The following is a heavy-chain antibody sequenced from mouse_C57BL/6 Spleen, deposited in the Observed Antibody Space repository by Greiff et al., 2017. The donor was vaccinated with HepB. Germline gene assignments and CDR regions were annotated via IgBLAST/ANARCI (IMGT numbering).Heavy chain of an antibody. V-gene: IGHV5-9-1*02. CDR1: GFTFGSYA. CDR2: ISSGGDYI. J-gene: IGHJ4*01. CDR3: TRGTAQATYYYAMDY. Sequence: EVMLVESGEGLVKPGGSLKLSCAASGFTFGSYAMSWVRQTPEKRLEWVAYISSGGDYIYYADTVKGRFTISRDNARNTLYLQMSSLKSEDTAMYYCTRGTAQATYYYAMDYWGQGTSVTVSS. D-gene: IGHD3-1*01.